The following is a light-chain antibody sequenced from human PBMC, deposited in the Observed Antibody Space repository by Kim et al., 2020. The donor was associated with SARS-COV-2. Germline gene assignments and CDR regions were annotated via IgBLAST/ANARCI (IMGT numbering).Light chain of an antibody. CDR2: AAS. V-gene: IGKV3-20*01. CDR3: QQYGSSPPLT. CDR1: QSVSSTY. Sequence: PGERATLSCRASQSVSSTYLAWYQQKPGQAPRLLMYAASSRATGIPGRFSGSGSGTDFTLTISRLEPEDFAVYYCQQYGSSPPLTFGGGTKVEIK. J-gene: IGKJ4*01.